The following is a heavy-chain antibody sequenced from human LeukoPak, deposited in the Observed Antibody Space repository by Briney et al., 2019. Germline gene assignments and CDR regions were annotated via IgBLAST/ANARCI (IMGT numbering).Heavy chain of an antibody. D-gene: IGHD3-3*01. J-gene: IGHJ6*03. Sequence: SETLSLTCTVSGYIISSGYYWGWIRQPPGKGLEWIRSIYHNGSTYYNPSLKSRVTISVDTSKNQFSLKLSSVTAADTAVYYCARDFRAYYDFWSGYFSPDYYYYYMDVWGKGTTVTVSS. CDR3: ARDFRAYYDFWSGYFSPDYYYYYMDV. V-gene: IGHV4-38-2*02. CDR2: IYHNGST. CDR1: GYIISSGYY.